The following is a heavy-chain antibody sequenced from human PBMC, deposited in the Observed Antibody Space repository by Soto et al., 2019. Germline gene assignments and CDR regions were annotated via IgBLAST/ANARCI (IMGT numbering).Heavy chain of an antibody. Sequence: PGGSMRLCGAAFGFTFSGYWMSWVLQATGKGLEWVANIKQDGSEKYYVDSVTGRFTISRDNAKNSLYLQVNSLRAEDTAVYYCARGGIQLWRSYYFDYWGQGTLVTVSS. J-gene: IGHJ4*02. D-gene: IGHD5-18*01. CDR3: ARGGIQLWRSYYFDY. CDR1: GFTFSGYW. V-gene: IGHV3-7*01. CDR2: IKQDGSEK.